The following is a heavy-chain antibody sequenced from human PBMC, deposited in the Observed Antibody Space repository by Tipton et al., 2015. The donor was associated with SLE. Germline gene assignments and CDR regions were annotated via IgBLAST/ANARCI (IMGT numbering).Heavy chain of an antibody. V-gene: IGHV3-9*01. CDR3: AKDGDIVAITTYYFDY. CDR2: ITWNSVTI. Sequence: SLRLSCAASGFNFDEYAVHWVRQAPGKGLEWVSGITWNSVTIGYADSVKGRFTISRDNAKNSLYLQMNSLRAEDTALYYCAKDGDIVAITTYYFDYWGQGTLVTVSS. D-gene: IGHD5-12*01. CDR1: GFNFDEYA. J-gene: IGHJ4*02.